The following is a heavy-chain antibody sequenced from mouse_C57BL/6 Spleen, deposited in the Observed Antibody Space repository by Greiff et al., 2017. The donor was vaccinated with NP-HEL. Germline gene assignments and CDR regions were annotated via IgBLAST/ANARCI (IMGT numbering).Heavy chain of an antibody. D-gene: IGHD2-1*01. CDR2: INPNNGGT. J-gene: IGHJ2*01. V-gene: IGHV1-18*01. Sequence: EVQLQQSGPELVKPGASVKIPCKASGYTFTDYNMDWVKQSHGKSLEWIGDINPNNGGTIYNQKFKGKATLTVDKSSSTAYMELRSLTSEDTAVYYCARSLYGNYRGYFDYWGQGTTLTVSS. CDR1: GYTFTDYN. CDR3: ARSLYGNYRGYFDY.